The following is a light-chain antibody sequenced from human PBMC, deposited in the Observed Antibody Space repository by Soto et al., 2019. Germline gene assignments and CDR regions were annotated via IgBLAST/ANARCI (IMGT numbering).Light chain of an antibody. CDR1: QSVSSY. Sequence: EIVLMQSPGTLSLSPGERATLSCRASQSVSSYLAWYQQKPGQAPRLLIYDASNRATGIPARFSGSGSGTDFTLTISSLEPEDFAVYYCQQRSIPLTFGGGTKVDIK. J-gene: IGKJ4*01. CDR3: QQRSIPLT. CDR2: DAS. V-gene: IGKV3-11*01.